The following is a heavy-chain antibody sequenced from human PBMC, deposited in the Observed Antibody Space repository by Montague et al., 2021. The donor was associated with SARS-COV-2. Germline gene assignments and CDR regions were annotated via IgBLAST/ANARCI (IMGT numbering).Heavy chain of an antibody. D-gene: IGHD3-3*01. Sequence: SETLSLTCTVSGDSISSSSYYWGWIRQPPGKGLEWIGSINNRGNTYNNPSLRSRVSISVDTSKNQFSLNVRSVTAADTGLFYCARHSGDYTIFGVVIYYMDVWGKGTTVTVSS. J-gene: IGHJ6*03. CDR1: GDSISSSSYY. CDR3: ARHSGDYTIFGVVIYYMDV. CDR2: INNRGNT. V-gene: IGHV4-39*01.